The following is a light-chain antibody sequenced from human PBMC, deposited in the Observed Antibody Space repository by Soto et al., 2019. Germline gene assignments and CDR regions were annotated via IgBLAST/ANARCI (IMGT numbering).Light chain of an antibody. CDR3: SSFTTSNTWV. CDR2: EVN. J-gene: IGLJ3*02. V-gene: IGLV2-8*01. CDR1: SSDVGGYNY. Sequence: QSALTQPPSASGSPGQSVAISCTGTSSDVGGYNYVSWYQQHPGKAPKLMIYEVNKRPSGVPDRFSGSKSGNTASLTISGLQPEDEADYYCSSFTTSNTWVLGGGTKLTVL.